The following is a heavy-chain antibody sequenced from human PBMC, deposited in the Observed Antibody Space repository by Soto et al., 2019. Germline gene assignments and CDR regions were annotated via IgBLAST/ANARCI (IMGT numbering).Heavy chain of an antibody. CDR2: ISYDGSNK. D-gene: IGHD2-15*01. V-gene: IGHV3-30-3*01. CDR3: AKDRYCSGGSCLNFYGMDV. J-gene: IGHJ6*02. Sequence: GGSLRLSCAASGFTFSSYAMHWVRQAPGKGLEWVAVISYDGSNKYYADSVKGRFTISRDNSKNTLYLQMNSLRAEDTAVYYCAKDRYCSGGSCLNFYGMDVWGQGTTVTVSS. CDR1: GFTFSSYA.